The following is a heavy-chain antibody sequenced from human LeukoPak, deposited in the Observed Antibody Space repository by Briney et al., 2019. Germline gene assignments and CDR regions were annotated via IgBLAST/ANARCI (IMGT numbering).Heavy chain of an antibody. J-gene: IGHJ4*02. CDR3: DRGRGWSPPDY. CDR2: IKNETEAGIT. V-gene: IGHV3-15*05. CDR1: GFTFSNAW. D-gene: IGHD6-19*01. Sequence: GGSLRLSCAASGFTFSNAWMSWVRHAPGRGLEWVWRIKNETEAGITDYAAPVKGRFTISRDESKNTLYLHMNSLKTEDTAVYYCDRGRGWSPPDYWGQGTLVIVSS.